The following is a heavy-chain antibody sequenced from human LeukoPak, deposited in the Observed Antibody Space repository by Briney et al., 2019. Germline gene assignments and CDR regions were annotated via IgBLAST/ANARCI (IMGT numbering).Heavy chain of an antibody. V-gene: IGHV3-48*02. CDR3: ARDLITMIVVDPPGGFDY. D-gene: IGHD3-22*01. CDR1: GFTFSSYS. Sequence: PGGSLRLSCAASGFTFSSYSMNWVRQAPGKGLEWVSYISSSRSTIYYADSVKGRFTISRDNAKNSLYLQMNSLRDEDTAVYYCARDLITMIVVDPPGGFDYWGQGTLVTVSS. J-gene: IGHJ4*02. CDR2: ISSSRSTI.